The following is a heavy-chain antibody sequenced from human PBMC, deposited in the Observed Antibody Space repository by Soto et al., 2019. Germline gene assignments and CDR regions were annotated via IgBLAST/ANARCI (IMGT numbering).Heavy chain of an antibody. CDR3: ATRQGGSYNWFDP. CDR2: LYYSGNT. Sequence: PSETLTLTCTFYGGSISMSSYAWAWIRQPPGKGLEWIGTLYYSGNTYYNPSLKSRVTISVDTSKNQFSLKLSSVTAADTAVYHCATRQGGSYNWFDPWGQGTLVTVSS. J-gene: IGHJ5*02. V-gene: IGHV4-39*01. D-gene: IGHD2-15*01. CDR1: GGSISMSSYA.